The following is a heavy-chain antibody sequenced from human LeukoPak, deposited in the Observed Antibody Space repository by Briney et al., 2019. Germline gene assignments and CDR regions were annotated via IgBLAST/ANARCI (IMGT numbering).Heavy chain of an antibody. V-gene: IGHV3-21*01. CDR3: AREPNDSSGYYFDG. D-gene: IGHD3-22*01. Sequence: GGSLRLSCAASGFTFSSYSMNWVRQAPGKGLEWVSSISSSSSYINYADSVKGRFTISRDKATNSLYMQMNRLRAEDTVVYYFAREPNDSSGYYFDGGGQGTLVTVPS. CDR1: GFTFSSYS. J-gene: IGHJ4*01. CDR2: ISSSSSYI.